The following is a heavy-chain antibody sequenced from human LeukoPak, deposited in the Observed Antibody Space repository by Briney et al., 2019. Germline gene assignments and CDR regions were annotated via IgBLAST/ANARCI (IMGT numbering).Heavy chain of an antibody. CDR2: INHSGST. V-gene: IGHV4-34*01. Sequence: PSETLSLTCAVYGGSFSGYYWSWIRQPPGKGLEWIGEINHSGSTNYNPSLKSRVTISVDTSKNQFSLKLSSVTAADTAVYCCARTAGGVEDAFDIWGQGTMVTASS. D-gene: IGHD2-21*01. CDR3: ARTAGGVEDAFDI. CDR1: GGSFSGYY. J-gene: IGHJ3*02.